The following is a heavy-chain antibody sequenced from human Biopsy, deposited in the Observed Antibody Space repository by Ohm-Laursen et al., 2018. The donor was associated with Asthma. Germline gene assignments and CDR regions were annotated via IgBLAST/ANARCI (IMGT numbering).Heavy chain of an antibody. V-gene: IGHV3-23*01. D-gene: IGHD3-9*01. Sequence: SLRLSCAASGFTFSSYAMSWVRQAPGKGLEWVSAISGSGGSTYYADSVKGRFTISRDNSKNTLYLQMNSLRAEDTAVYYCAKDREYDILTGPPGFDYWGQGTLVTVSS. CDR1: GFTFSSYA. J-gene: IGHJ4*02. CDR3: AKDREYDILTGPPGFDY. CDR2: ISGSGGST.